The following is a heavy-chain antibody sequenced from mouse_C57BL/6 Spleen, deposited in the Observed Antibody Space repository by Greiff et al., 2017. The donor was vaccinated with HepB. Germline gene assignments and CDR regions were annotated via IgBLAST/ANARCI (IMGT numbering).Heavy chain of an antibody. D-gene: IGHD3-2*02. V-gene: IGHV5-9*01. J-gene: IGHJ2*01. Sequence: EVKLMESGGGLVKPGGSLKLSCAASGFTFSSYTMSWVRQTPEKRLEWVATISGGGGNTYYPDSVKGRFTISRDNAKNTLYLQLSSLRSEDTALYYCARHADSSGYDFDYWGQGTTLTVSS. CDR1: GFTFSSYT. CDR2: ISGGGGNT. CDR3: ARHADSSGYDFDY.